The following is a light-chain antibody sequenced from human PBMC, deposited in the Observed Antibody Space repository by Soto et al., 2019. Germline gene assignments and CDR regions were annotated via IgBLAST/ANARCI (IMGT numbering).Light chain of an antibody. J-gene: IGKJ1*01. Sequence: EIVMTQSPVTLPMSPGERATLSCRAGESVSSNLAWYQQKPGQAPRLLIYGASTRATGVPARFTGSGSGTEFTLTISSLQFDDSAVYYCQQYNNWWTFGQGTKVDIK. CDR2: GAS. V-gene: IGKV3-15*01. CDR1: ESVSSN. CDR3: QQYNNWWT.